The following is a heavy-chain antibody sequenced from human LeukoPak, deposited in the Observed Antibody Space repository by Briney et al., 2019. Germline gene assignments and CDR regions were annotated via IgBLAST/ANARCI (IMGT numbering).Heavy chain of an antibody. Sequence: SETLSLTCTVSGGSISSYYWSWIRQPPGKGLEWIGYIYYSGSTNYNPSLKSRVTISVDTSKNRFSLKLSSVTAADTAVYYCARDKTETRENPILWFDPWGQGTLVTVSS. V-gene: IGHV4-59*01. CDR1: GGSISSYY. J-gene: IGHJ5*02. CDR3: ARDKTETRENPILWFDP. D-gene: IGHD1-14*01. CDR2: IYYSGST.